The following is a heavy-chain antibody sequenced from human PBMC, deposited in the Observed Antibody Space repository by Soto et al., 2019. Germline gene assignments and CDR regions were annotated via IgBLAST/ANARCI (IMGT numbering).Heavy chain of an antibody. CDR2: IYYTGTA. CDR1: GVSVRNKSYH. D-gene: IGHD3-10*02. V-gene: IGHV4-61*01. J-gene: IGHJ4*02. CDR3: AKVVRANFFDY. Sequence: QVQLQESGAGLVKPSETLSLTCSVSGVSVRNKSYHWSWIRQPPGKGLEWIGYIYYTGTARYNPSLKSRVTMSVDPSKNQFSLNLSSVTAADTAVYYCAKVVRANFFDYWGQGTLVTVSS.